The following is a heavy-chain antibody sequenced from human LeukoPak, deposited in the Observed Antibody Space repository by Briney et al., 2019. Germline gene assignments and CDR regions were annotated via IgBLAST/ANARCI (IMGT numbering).Heavy chain of an antibody. CDR3: ARDRGGSWSGYYSFYYGMDV. CDR2: IYYSGST. D-gene: IGHD3-3*01. Sequence: SETLSLTCTVSGGSISSYYWSWIRQPPGKGLEWIGYIYYSGSTNYNPSLKSRVTISVDTSKNQFSLKLSSVTAADTAVYYCARDRGGSWSGYYSFYYGMDVWGQGTTVTVSS. J-gene: IGHJ6*02. V-gene: IGHV4-59*01. CDR1: GGSISSYY.